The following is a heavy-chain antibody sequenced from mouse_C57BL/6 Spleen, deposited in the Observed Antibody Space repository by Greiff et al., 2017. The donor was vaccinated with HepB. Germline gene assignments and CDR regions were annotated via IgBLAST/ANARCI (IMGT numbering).Heavy chain of an antibody. CDR1: GFTFSDYG. Sequence: EVKVEESGGGLVKPGGSLKLSCAASGFTFSDYGMHWVRQAPEKGLEWVAYISSGSSTIYYADTVKGRFTISRDNAKNTLFLQMTSLRSEDTAMYYCARDGQLHYAMDYWGQGTSVTVSS. V-gene: IGHV5-17*01. J-gene: IGHJ4*01. CDR3: ARDGQLHYAMDY. CDR2: ISSGSSTI. D-gene: IGHD1-1*01.